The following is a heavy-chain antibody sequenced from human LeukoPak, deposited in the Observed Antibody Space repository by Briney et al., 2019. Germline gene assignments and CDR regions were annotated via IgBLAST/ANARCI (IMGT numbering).Heavy chain of an antibody. Sequence: SETLSLTCTVSGGSISSSSYYWGWIRQPPGKGLEWIGSIYYSGSTYYNPSLKSRVTISVDPSKNQFSLKLSSVTAADTAVYYCASGYDFWSGYPGAFDIWGQGTMVTVSS. CDR2: IYYSGST. V-gene: IGHV4-39*01. CDR3: ASGYDFWSGYPGAFDI. D-gene: IGHD3-3*01. CDR1: GGSISSSSYY. J-gene: IGHJ3*02.